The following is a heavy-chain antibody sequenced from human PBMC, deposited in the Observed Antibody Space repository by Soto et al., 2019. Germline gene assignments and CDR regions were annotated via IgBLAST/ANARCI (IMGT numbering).Heavy chain of an antibody. CDR1: GYTFSNYD. Sequence: QVQLVQSGAELKKPGASVKVSCKASGYTFSNYDMNWVRQATGQGPEWIGWVNPNNGDTGYAQKFQGRGTLTTDISTTPAYMELTSLRSEDTAIYYCAKVSRKGSAIDFDYWGQGTLITVSS. J-gene: IGHJ4*02. CDR2: VNPNNGDT. D-gene: IGHD3-10*01. V-gene: IGHV1-8*01. CDR3: AKVSRKGSAIDFDY.